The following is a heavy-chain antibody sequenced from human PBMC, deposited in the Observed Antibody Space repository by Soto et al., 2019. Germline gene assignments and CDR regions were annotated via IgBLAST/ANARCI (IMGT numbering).Heavy chain of an antibody. Sequence: AGGSLRLSCAASGFTFSSYGMHWVRQTPNKGLEWVAVISHDGNQKYYADFAKGRFTISRDNARNTLHLQMNSLRPEDTAFFYCLKPNLTTALTFGLDSWGQGTLVTVSS. J-gene: IGHJ5*01. CDR1: GFTFSSYG. CDR3: LKPNLTTALTFGLDS. V-gene: IGHV3-30*03. CDR2: ISHDGNQK. D-gene: IGHD5-18*01.